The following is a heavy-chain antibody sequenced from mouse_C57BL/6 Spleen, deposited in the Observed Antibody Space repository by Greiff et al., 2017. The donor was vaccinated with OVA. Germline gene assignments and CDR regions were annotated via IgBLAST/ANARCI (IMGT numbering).Heavy chain of an antibody. J-gene: IGHJ3*01. CDR2: FHPYNDDT. Sequence: VKLMESGAELVKPGASVKMSCKASGYTFTTYPIEWMKQNHGKSLEWIGNFHPYNDDTKYNEKFKGKATLTVEKSSSTVYLELSRLTSDDSAVYYCARRGDYGSEWFAYWGQGTLVTVSA. V-gene: IGHV1-47*01. D-gene: IGHD1-1*01. CDR3: ARRGDYGSEWFAY. CDR1: GYTFTTYP.